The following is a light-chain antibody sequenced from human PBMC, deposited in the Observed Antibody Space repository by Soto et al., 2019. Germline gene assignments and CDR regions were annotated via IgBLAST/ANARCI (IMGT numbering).Light chain of an antibody. V-gene: IGLV1-51*01. CDR2: DNN. CDR1: GSNIGNNF. J-gene: IGLJ1*01. Sequence: QSVLTRPPSVSAAPGQKVTISCSGSGSNIGNNFVSWYQQFPGTAPKLLIYDNNKRPSGIPDRFSGSKSGTSATLGITGLQTGDEADYYCGTWDNSLSAYVFGAGTKVTVL. CDR3: GTWDNSLSAYV.